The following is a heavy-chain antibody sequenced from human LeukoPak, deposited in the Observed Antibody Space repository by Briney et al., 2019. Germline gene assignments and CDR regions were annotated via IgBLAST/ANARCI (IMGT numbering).Heavy chain of an antibody. CDR1: GLSVGNYW. CDR3: TRDFDP. V-gene: IGHV3-7*01. Sequence: GPSLRLSCVASGLSVGNYWMGWVRQAPGKGLEWVGNIKQDGSEKYYVDSVKGRFTISRDNAKNSLYLDMNRLRVEDTAIYYCTRDFDPWGQGTLVTVSS. CDR2: IKQDGSEK. J-gene: IGHJ5*02.